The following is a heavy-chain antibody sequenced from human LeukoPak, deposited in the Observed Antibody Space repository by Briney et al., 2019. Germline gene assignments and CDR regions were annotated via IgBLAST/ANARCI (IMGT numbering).Heavy chain of an antibody. D-gene: IGHD1-26*01. J-gene: IGHJ4*02. V-gene: IGHV3-23*01. CDR2: ISAGGDNA. CDR1: GFTFSSYA. Sequence: GGSMRLSCAASGFTFSSYAMNWNRQAPGRGLEWVSGISAGGDNAHYADCVKGRFTISRDNSKNTLFLQMNSLRAEDTAVYYCAKDTRAGGWGQRTLVSGSS. CDR3: AKDTRAGG.